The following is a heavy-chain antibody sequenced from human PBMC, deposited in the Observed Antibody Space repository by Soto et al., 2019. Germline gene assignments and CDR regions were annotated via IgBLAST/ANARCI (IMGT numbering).Heavy chain of an antibody. D-gene: IGHD3-16*01. CDR2: IYYSGST. CDR3: ARDKFGAMDV. CDR1: GRVISSGGYG. J-gene: IGHJ6*02. Sequence: TLSVTLTVCGRVISSGGYGWSSIRQHPGKGLEWIGYIYYSGSTYYNTSLKSRVTISVETSKNHFSLKLSSVTAADTAVYYCARDKFGAMDVWGQGTTVTVSS. V-gene: IGHV4-31*02.